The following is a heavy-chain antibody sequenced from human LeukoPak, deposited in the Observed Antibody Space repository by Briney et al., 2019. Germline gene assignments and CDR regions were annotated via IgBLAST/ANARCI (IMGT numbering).Heavy chain of an antibody. CDR2: IYYSGST. Sequence: SETLSLTCTVSGGSISSSSYYWGWIRQPPGKGLEWIGSIYYSGSTHYNPSLKSRVTISVDTSKNQFSLKLSSVTAADTAVYYCARGGIAAAGLDYWGQGTLVTVSS. V-gene: IGHV4-39*07. J-gene: IGHJ4*02. CDR1: GGSISSSSYY. CDR3: ARGGIAAAGLDY. D-gene: IGHD6-13*01.